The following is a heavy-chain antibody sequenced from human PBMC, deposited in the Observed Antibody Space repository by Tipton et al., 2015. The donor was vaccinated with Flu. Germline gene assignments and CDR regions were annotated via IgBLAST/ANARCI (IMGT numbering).Heavy chain of an antibody. CDR3: ARAPIGTYGSGSYYNI. V-gene: IGHV4-61*02. CDR2: IYTHVNT. CDR1: GGSFSSGSYY. J-gene: IGHJ4*02. D-gene: IGHD3-10*01. Sequence: TLSLTCSVSGGSFSSGSYYWTWIRQSAGKGLEWIGRIYTHVNTNYNPSLKSRVTIAVDTSKNHFSLKLSSVTVADTAVYYCARAPIGTYGSGSYYNIWGQGTLVTVSS.